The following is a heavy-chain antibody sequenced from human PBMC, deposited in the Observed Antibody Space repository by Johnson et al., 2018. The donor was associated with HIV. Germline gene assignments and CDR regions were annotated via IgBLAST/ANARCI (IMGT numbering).Heavy chain of an antibody. J-gene: IGHJ3*02. V-gene: IGHV3-15*01. CDR1: GFTFSSYG. Sequence: VQLVESGGGVVQPGRSLRLSCAASGFTFSSYGMSWVRQAPGKGLEWVGRIKTKTDGGTTDYPAPVKGRFTISRDDSKNTAYLQMNSLKTEDTAVYYCTRRGSGYPHDAFDIWGQGTMVTVSS. CDR2: IKTKTDGGTT. CDR3: TRRGSGYPHDAFDI. D-gene: IGHD3-22*01.